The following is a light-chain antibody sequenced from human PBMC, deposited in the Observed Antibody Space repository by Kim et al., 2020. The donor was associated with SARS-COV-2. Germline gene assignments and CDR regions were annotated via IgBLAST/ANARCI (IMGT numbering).Light chain of an antibody. CDR3: CSYAGGNNLL. CDR1: SSDVGGYNY. J-gene: IGLJ2*01. V-gene: IGLV2-8*01. CDR2: EVT. Sequence: QSALTQPPSASGSRGQSVTISCTGTSSDVGGYNYVSWYQQHPGKAPKLMIYEVTKRPSGVPDRFSGSKSGNTASLTVSGLQAEDEAEYYCCSYAGGNNLLFGGGTQLTVL.